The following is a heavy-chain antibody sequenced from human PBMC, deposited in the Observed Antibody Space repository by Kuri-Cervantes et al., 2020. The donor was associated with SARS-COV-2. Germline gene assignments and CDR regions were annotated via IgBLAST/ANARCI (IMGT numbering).Heavy chain of an antibody. V-gene: IGHV3-30*02. CDR1: GFTFSSYG. CDR3: AKDPLHY. J-gene: IGHJ4*02. CDR2: IRYDGSNK. Sequence: GESLKISCAASGFTFSSYGMHWVRQAPGKGLEWVAFIRYDGSNKYYADSVKGRFTISRDNSKNTLYLQMNSLRAEDTAVYYCAKDPLHYWGQGTLVTVSS.